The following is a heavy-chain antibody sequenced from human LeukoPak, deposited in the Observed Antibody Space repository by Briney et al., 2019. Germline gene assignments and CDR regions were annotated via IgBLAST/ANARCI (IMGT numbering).Heavy chain of an antibody. J-gene: IGHJ4*02. V-gene: IGHV3-30*02. Sequence: GGSLRLSCAASGFTFSSYGMHWVRQAPGKGLEWVAFIRYDGSKQYYADSVKGRFTISRDNSKNTLFLQMNSLRGEDTAVYYCAKDRRSSGWNAAPGYWGQGTLATVSS. CDR1: GFTFSSYG. CDR3: AKDRRSSGWNAAPGY. CDR2: IRYDGSKQ. D-gene: IGHD6-19*01.